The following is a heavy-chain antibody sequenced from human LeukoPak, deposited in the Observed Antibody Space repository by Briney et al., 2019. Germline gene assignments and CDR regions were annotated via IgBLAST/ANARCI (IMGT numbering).Heavy chain of an antibody. D-gene: IGHD3-22*01. J-gene: IGHJ5*02. CDR2: MNPNSGNT. Sequence: ASLKVSCTASGYTFTSFDINWVRQATGQGLEWMGWMNPNSGNTGYAQKFQGRVTITRNTSISTAYMELSSLRSEDTAVYYCAKGSSGYYHGSYNWFDPWGQGTLVTVAS. CDR1: GYTFTSFD. CDR3: AKGSSGYYHGSYNWFDP. V-gene: IGHV1-8*03.